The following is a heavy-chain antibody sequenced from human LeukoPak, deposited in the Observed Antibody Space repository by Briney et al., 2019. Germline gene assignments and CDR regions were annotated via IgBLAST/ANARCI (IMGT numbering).Heavy chain of an antibody. CDR1: GFIFTGYY. J-gene: IGHJ4*02. V-gene: IGHV1-2*04. CDR2: INPNSGGT. Sequence: ASVKVSCKASGFIFTGYYMHWVRQAPGQGLEWMGWINPNSGGTNYAQKFQGWVTVTRDTSISTAYMQLSRLRSDDTAVYYCARGPYSSSWYASSYFDYWGQGTLVTVSS. D-gene: IGHD6-13*01. CDR3: ARGPYSSSWYASSYFDY.